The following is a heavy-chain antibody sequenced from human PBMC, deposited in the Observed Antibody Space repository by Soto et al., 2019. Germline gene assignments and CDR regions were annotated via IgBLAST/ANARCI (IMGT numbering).Heavy chain of an antibody. J-gene: IGHJ5*02. CDR1: GGSISSYY. CDR3: GRDIAARGWFAP. D-gene: IGHD6-6*01. CDR2: IYYSGST. Sequence: SETLSLTCTVSGGSISSYYWSWIRQPPGKGLEWIGYIYYSGSTNYNPSLKSRVTISVDTSKNQFSLKLSSVTAADTAVYYCGRDIAARGWFAPGGQGTLVTVPP. V-gene: IGHV4-59*12.